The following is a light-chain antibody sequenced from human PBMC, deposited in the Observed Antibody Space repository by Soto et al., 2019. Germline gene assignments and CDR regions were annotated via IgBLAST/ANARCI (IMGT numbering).Light chain of an antibody. CDR1: TSNIGSNT. J-gene: IGLJ1*01. V-gene: IGLV1-44*01. Sequence: QSVLTQPPSASGTPGQRVTISCSGSTSNIGSNTVNWYQQLPGTAPKLLIYSNNQRPSGVPDRFSGSKSGTSASLAISGLQSEDEADYYCAAWDDSLSGYVFGAGTKVNV. CDR2: SNN. CDR3: AAWDDSLSGYV.